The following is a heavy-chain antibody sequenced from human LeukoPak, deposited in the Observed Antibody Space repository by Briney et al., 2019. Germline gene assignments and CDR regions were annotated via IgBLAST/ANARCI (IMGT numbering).Heavy chain of an antibody. CDR2: ISTSSSHI. Sequence: PGGSLRLSGTASGFTFSFYMMNWVRQAPGKGVEWVSSISTSSSHIYYADSLKGRFTVSRGNAKNSLYLQMNNLRAEDTAVYYCARDDNWNDKPFDLWGPGTLVTVSS. CDR3: ARDDNWNDKPFDL. V-gene: IGHV3-21*01. J-gene: IGHJ4*02. CDR1: GFTFSFYM. D-gene: IGHD1-20*01.